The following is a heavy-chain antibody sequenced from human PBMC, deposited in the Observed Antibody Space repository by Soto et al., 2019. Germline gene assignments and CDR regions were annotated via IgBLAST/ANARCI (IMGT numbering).Heavy chain of an antibody. CDR2: ISYDGSNK. D-gene: IGHD3-22*01. CDR1: GFTFSSYA. CDR3: ARMDDSSGYYLLDY. J-gene: IGHJ4*02. V-gene: IGHV3-30-3*01. Sequence: QVQLVESGGGVVQPGRSLRLSCAASGFTFSSYAMHWVRQAPGKGLGWVAVISYDGSNKYYADSVKGRFTISRDNSKNPLYLQMNSLRAEDTAVYYCARMDDSSGYYLLDYWGQGTLVTVSS.